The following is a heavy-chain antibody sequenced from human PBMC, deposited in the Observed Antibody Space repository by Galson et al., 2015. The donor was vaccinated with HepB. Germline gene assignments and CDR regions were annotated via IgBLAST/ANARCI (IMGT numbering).Heavy chain of an antibody. V-gene: IGHV1-24*01. J-gene: IGHJ4*02. Sequence: SVKVSCKVSGYTLTELSMHWVRQAPGKGLEWMGGFDPEDGETIYAQKFQGRVTMTEDTSTDTAYMKLSSLRSEDTAVYYCATDLGTVTRDRYWGQGTLVTVSS. D-gene: IGHD4-11*01. CDR3: ATDLGTVTRDRY. CDR1: GYTLTELS. CDR2: FDPEDGET.